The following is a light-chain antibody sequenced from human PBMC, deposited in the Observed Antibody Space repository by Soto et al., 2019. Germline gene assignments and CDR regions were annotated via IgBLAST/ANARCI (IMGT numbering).Light chain of an antibody. Sequence: EVVLTQSPGTLSLSPGERASLSCRASQDISSRDLAWYQQRPGQAPRLLIYHSSARATGIPERFSASGSGTDFTLTISRLEPEDSAVYFCQKYKTSPYTFGQGTKLEIK. CDR1: QDISSRD. J-gene: IGKJ2*01. V-gene: IGKV3-20*01. CDR2: HSS. CDR3: QKYKTSPYT.